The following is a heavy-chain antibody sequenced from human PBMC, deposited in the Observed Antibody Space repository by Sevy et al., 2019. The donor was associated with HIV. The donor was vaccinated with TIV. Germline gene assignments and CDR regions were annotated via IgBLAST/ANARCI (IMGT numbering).Heavy chain of an antibody. Sequence: GGSLRLSCVDSGFTFSTSNMNWVRQAPGKGLEWVSYISSSGTPIFYADTLKGRFTISRDNAKNSLYLQMNSLRDDDTAVYYCARVSGSSWFFSWGHGTLVTVSS. CDR1: GFTFSTSN. CDR3: ARVSGSSWFFS. V-gene: IGHV3-48*02. J-gene: IGHJ5*01. D-gene: IGHD6-13*01. CDR2: ISSSGTPI.